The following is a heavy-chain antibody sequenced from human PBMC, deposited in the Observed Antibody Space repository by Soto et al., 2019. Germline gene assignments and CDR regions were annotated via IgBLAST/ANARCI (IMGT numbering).Heavy chain of an antibody. Sequence: HGESLKISCKGSGYSFTSYWISWVRQMPGKGLEWMGRIDPSDSYTNYSPSFQGHVTISADKSISTAYLQWSSLKASDTAMYYCARRGPSGMVVAALDVWGQGTTVTVSS. J-gene: IGHJ6*02. V-gene: IGHV5-10-1*01. CDR1: GYSFTSYW. CDR3: ARRGPSGMVVAALDV. D-gene: IGHD2-15*01. CDR2: IDPSDSYT.